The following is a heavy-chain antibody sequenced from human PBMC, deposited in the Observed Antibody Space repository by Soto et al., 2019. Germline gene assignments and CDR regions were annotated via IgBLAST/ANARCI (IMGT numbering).Heavy chain of an antibody. J-gene: IGHJ3*02. CDR3: AREQGLGCSTTSCYIGMSAFEI. Sequence: GSLRPSCAASRFTLSSYKMEWCRLARVKGVEWVSCISSSGSTIYNAGSVKGRFTISRDNAKNSLYLQMNSLRAEDTAVYYCAREQGLGCSTTSCYIGMSAFEIWGQGTMVTVSS. CDR1: RFTLSSYK. V-gene: IGHV3-48*03. D-gene: IGHD2-2*02. CDR2: ISSSGSTI.